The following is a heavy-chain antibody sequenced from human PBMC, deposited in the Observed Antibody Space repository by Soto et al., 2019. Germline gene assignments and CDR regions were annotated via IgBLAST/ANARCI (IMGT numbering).Heavy chain of an antibody. CDR1: NGSIIRDY. CDR3: ARHALMIGNYAFDI. V-gene: IGHV4-59*08. D-gene: IGHD3-22*01. J-gene: IGHJ3*02. Sequence: SGTLSVTCPRSNGSIIRDYWSCIRQPPWKGLEWIGYIYYSGGTNYNPSLKSRVTISVDTSKNQFSLKLSSVTAADTAVYYCARHALMIGNYAFDIWGQGTMITV. CDR2: IYYSGGT.